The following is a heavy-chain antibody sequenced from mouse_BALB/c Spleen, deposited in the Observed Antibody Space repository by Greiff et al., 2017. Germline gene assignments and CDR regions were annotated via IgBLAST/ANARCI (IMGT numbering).Heavy chain of an antibody. J-gene: IGHJ4*01. V-gene: IGHV1S81*02. CDR1: GYTFTSYY. CDR2: INPSNGGT. CDR3: TRDRYGAMDY. Sequence: GAELVKPGASVKLSCKASGYTFTSYYMYWVKQRPGQGLEWIGEINPSNGGTNFNEKFKSKATLTVDKSSSTAYMQLSSLTSEDSAVYYCTRDRYGAMDYWGQGTSVTVSS. D-gene: IGHD2-14*01.